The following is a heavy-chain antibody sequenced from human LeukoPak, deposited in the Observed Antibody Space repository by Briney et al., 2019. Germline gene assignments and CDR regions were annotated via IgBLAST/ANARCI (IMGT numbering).Heavy chain of an antibody. CDR3: AVQRYGDYVS. V-gene: IGHV3-48*02. CDR2: ISSSSSTI. J-gene: IGHJ5*02. D-gene: IGHD4-17*01. CDR1: GFTFSSYS. Sequence: GGSLRLSCAASGFTFSSYSMTWVRQAPGKGLEWVSYISSSSSTIYYADSVKGRFTISRDNAKNSLYLQMNSLRDEDTAVYYCAVQRYGDYVSWGQGTLVTVSS.